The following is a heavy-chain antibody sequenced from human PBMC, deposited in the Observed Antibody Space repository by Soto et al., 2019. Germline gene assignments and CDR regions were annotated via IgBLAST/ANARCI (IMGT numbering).Heavy chain of an antibody. J-gene: IGHJ6*02. CDR3: ASHGITGTWVYYYGMDV. CDR2: IIPILGTA. V-gene: IGHV1-69*11. CDR1: GGTFSSYA. D-gene: IGHD1-7*01. Sequence: QVQLVQSGAEVKKPGSSVKVSCKGSGGTFSSYAISWVRQAPGQGLEWMGGIIPILGTADYAQKFQGRVTITADESTSTAYMELSSLSSEDTAVYYCASHGITGTWVYYYGMDVWGQGTTVTVSS.